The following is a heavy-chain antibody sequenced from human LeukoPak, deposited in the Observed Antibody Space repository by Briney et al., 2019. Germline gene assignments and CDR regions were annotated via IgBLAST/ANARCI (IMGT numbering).Heavy chain of an antibody. CDR1: GGSFSGCY. CDR2: INHSGST. D-gene: IGHD3-9*01. CDR3: ARVQPLRYFDWSFTNWFDP. J-gene: IGHJ5*02. Sequence: SETLSLTCAVYGGSFSGCYWSWIRQPPGKGLEWIGEINHSGSTNYNPSLKSRVTISVDTSKNQFSLKLSSVTAADTAVYYCARVQPLRYFDWSFTNWFDPWGQGTLVTVSS. V-gene: IGHV4-34*01.